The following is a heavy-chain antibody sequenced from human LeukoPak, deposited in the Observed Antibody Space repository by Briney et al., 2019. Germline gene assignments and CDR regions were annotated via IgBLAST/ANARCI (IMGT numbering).Heavy chain of an antibody. J-gene: IGHJ4*02. V-gene: IGHV1-18*01. CDR3: ARDYYDSSGYWGNYFDY. CDR2: ISAYNGNT. D-gene: IGHD3-22*01. Sequence: GASVKVSCKASGYTFTSYGISWVRQAPGQGLEWMGWISAYNGNTNYAQKLQGRVTMTTDTSTSTAYMELRSLRSDDTAVYYCARDYYDSSGYWGNYFDYWGQGTLVTVSS. CDR1: GYTFTSYG.